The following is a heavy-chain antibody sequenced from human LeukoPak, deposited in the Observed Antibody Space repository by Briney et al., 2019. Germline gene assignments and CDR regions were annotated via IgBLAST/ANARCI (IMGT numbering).Heavy chain of an antibody. Sequence: ASVKVSCKASGYTFTSYGISWVRQAPGQGLEWMGWISAYNGNTNYAQKLQGRVTMTTDTSTSTAYMELRSLRSDDTAAYYCARDEETEDIVVVPAASDYWGQGTLVTVSS. D-gene: IGHD2-2*01. J-gene: IGHJ4*02. CDR1: GYTFTSYG. CDR3: ARDEETEDIVVVPAASDY. CDR2: ISAYNGNT. V-gene: IGHV1-18*04.